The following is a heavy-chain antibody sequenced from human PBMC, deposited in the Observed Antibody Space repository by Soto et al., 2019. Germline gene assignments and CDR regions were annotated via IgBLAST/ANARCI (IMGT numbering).Heavy chain of an antibody. D-gene: IGHD3-22*01. CDR2: IYNSGST. V-gene: IGHV4-30-2*01. CDR3: ARSPDSSGYYPRWYYYGMDV. Sequence: SETLSLTCAVSGCSISSGGYSWSWIRQPPGKGLEWIGYIYNSGSTYYNPSLKSRVTISVDKSKNQFSLKLSSVTAADTAVYYCARSPDSSGYYPRWYYYGMDVWGQGTTVTVS. CDR1: GCSISSGGYS. J-gene: IGHJ6*02.